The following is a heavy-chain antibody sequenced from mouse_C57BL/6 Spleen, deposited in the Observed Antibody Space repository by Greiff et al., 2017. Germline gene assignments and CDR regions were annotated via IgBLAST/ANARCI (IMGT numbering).Heavy chain of an antibody. J-gene: IGHJ1*03. CDR3: AREGNWDRYFDV. V-gene: IGHV5-17*01. CDR1: GFTFSDYG. CDR2: ISSGSSTI. Sequence: EVKVVESGGGLVKPGGSLKLSCAASGFTFSDYGMHWVRQAPEKGLEWVAYISSGSSTIYYADTVKGRFTISRDNAKNTLFLQMTSLRSEDTAMYYCAREGNWDRYFDVWGTGTTVTVSS. D-gene: IGHD4-1*01.